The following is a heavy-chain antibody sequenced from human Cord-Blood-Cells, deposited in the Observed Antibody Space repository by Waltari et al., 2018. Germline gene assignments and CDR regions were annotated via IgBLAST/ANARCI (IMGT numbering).Heavy chain of an antibody. CDR3: ARAYDSSGYYYRGSYWYFDL. CDR2: IYYSGST. J-gene: IGHJ2*01. Sequence: QLQLQESGPGLVKPSETLSLTCTVSGGSISSSSYYWGWIRQPPGKGLEWIGSIYYSGSTYYNPARKGRVTISVDTSKNQFSLKLSSVTAADTAVYYCARAYDSSGYYYRGSYWYFDLWGRGTLVTVSS. D-gene: IGHD3-22*01. V-gene: IGHV4-39*07. CDR1: GGSISSSSYY.